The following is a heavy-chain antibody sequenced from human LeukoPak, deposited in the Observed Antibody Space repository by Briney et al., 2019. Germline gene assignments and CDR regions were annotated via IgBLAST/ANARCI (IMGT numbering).Heavy chain of an antibody. CDR2: MNPNSGNT. CDR1: GYTFTSYD. D-gene: IGHD3-3*01. V-gene: IGHV1-8*01. J-gene: IGHJ4*02. CDR3: VRGTSHWRGVDY. Sequence: ASVKVSCKASGYTFTSYDINWVRQATGQGLEWMGWMNPNSGNTGYAQKFQGRVTMTRNTSISTAYMELSSLRSEDTAVYYCVRGTSHWRGVDYWGQGTLVSVSS.